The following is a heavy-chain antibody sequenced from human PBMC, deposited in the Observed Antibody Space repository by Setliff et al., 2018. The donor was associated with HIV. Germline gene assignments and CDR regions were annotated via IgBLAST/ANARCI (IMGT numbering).Heavy chain of an antibody. Sequence: PGESLKISCAASGFTLSTYSMNWVRQAPGKGLEWVSYISRSGDTIDYADSVKGRFTISRDNAKNSVSLQMNSLRVEDTAVYLCATRGRAYYYDSSGYFDYWGQGQWSPS. D-gene: IGHD3-22*01. J-gene: IGHJ4*02. V-gene: IGHV3-48*01. CDR2: ISRSGDTI. CDR3: ATRGRAYYYDSSGYFDY. CDR1: GFTLSTYS.